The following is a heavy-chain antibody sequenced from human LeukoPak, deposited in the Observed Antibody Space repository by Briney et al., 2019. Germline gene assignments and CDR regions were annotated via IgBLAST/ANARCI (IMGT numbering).Heavy chain of an antibody. CDR3: ASDRSGLSFCF. CDR1: GGSFSGYY. V-gene: IGHV4-34*01. Sequence: PSETLSLTCAVYGGSFSGYYWGWIRQPPGKGLEWIGSIHYSGSTYYNSSLKSRITISVDTSKNQFSLKLTSVTAADTAMYYCASDRSGLSFCFWGQGTLVTVSS. D-gene: IGHD3-22*01. J-gene: IGHJ4*02. CDR2: IHYSGST.